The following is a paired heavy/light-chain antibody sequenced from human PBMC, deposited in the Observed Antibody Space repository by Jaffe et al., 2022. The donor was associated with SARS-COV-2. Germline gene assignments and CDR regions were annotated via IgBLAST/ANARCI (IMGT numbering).Heavy chain of an antibody. CDR2: ISYGDINK. J-gene: IGHJ4*02. Sequence: QVQLVESGGGVVQPGRSLTLSCAASGFTFSNFGMHWVRQAPGKGLEWVAGISYGDINKYYADSVEGRFTISRDTSTNMMYLQMDSVRPEDTAVYYCAKDEARNSDFPIGFYYWGQGALVTVTS. CDR3: AKDEARNSDFPIGFYY. V-gene: IGHV3-30*18. CDR1: GFTFSNFG. D-gene: IGHD4-4*01.
Light chain of an antibody. Sequence: DLQLTQSPSFLSASVGDRVTITCRASQGINNYLAWYQQKPGKVPKLLIYAASPVQSRGPSRFTGSGSGTKFTLTISSLQPEDSATYYCQLLNTNPPYTFGQGTKLEI. CDR2: AAS. V-gene: IGKV1-9*01. CDR3: QLLNTNPPYT. CDR1: QGINNY. J-gene: IGKJ2*01.